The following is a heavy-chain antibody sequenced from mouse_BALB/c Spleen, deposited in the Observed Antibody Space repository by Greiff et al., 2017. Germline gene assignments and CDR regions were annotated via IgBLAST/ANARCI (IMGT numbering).Heavy chain of an antibody. J-gene: IGHJ3*01. CDR3: TRTTMITTEAWFAY. CDR1: GFTFSSYT. Sequence: EVQLVESGGGLVKPGGSLKLSCAASGFTFSSYTMSWVRQTPEKRLEWVATISSGGSYTYYPDSVKGRFTISRDNAKNTLYLQMSSLKSEDTAMYYCTRTTMITTEAWFAYWGQGTLVTVSA. CDR2: ISSGGSYT. D-gene: IGHD2-4*01. V-gene: IGHV5-6-4*01.